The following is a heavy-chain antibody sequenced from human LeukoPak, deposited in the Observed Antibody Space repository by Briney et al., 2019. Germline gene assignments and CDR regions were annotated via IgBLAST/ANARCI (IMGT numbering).Heavy chain of an antibody. CDR2: IYYSGST. J-gene: IGHJ4*02. V-gene: IGHV4-39*01. Sequence: SETLSLTCTVSGVSISSSSYNWGWIRQPPGKGLEWIGCIYYSGSTSYNPSVQSRVTISVDTSKNQFSLKLSSVTAADTAVYYCARQDYDSSGYYSLNYFDYWGQGTLVTVSS. D-gene: IGHD3-22*01. CDR1: GVSISSSSYN. CDR3: ARQDYDSSGYYSLNYFDY.